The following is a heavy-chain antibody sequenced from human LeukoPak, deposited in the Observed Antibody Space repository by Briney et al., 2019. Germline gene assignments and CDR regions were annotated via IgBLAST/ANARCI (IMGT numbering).Heavy chain of an antibody. CDR1: GGSISSSSYY. D-gene: IGHD6-19*01. Sequence: SETLSLTCTVSGGSISSSSYYWGWIRQPPGKGLEWIGSIYYSGSTYYNPSLKSRVTISVDTSKNQFSLKLSPVTAADTAVYYCARALYAAGYSSGWYPYWGQGTLVTVSS. CDR2: IYYSGST. J-gene: IGHJ4*02. V-gene: IGHV4-39*07. CDR3: ARALYAAGYSSGWYPY.